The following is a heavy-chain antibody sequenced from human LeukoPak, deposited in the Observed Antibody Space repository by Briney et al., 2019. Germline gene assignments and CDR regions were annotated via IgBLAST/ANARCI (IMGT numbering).Heavy chain of an antibody. V-gene: IGHV1-2*02. D-gene: IGHD6-13*01. J-gene: IGHJ3*02. CDR2: INPNSGGT. CDR3: ARAGVGIAAARDAFDI. CDR1: GYTFTGYY. Sequence: ASVKVSCKASGYTFTGYYMHWVRQAPGQGLEWMGWINPNSGGTNYAQKFQGRVTMTRDTSISTAYMELSSLRSEDTAVYYCARAGVGIAAARDAFDIWGQGTMVTVSS.